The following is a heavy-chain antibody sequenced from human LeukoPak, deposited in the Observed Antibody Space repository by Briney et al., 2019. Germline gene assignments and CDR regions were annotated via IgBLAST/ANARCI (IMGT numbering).Heavy chain of an antibody. J-gene: IGHJ4*02. CDR3: AREGRFGESFFDY. CDR1: GFTFSSYA. D-gene: IGHD3-10*01. V-gene: IGHV3-53*01. Sequence: PGGSLRLSCAASGFTFSSYAMDWVRQAPGKGLEWVSITYSDGGTYYAESVKGRFTISRDNSKNTLYLQMNSLRAEDTAVYYCAREGRFGESFFDYWGQGTLVTVSS. CDR2: TYSDGGT.